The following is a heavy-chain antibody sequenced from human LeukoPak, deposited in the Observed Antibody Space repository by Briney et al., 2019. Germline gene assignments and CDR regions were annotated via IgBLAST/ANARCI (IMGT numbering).Heavy chain of an antibody. D-gene: IGHD6-6*01. CDR1: GFIFSNYG. CDR3: ARYSSSYYYGMDV. J-gene: IGHJ6*02. V-gene: IGHV3-53*01. CDR2: IYSGGST. Sequence: GRSLRLSCAASGFIFSNYGMHWVRQAPGKGLEWVSVIYSGGSTYYADSVKGRFTISRDNSKNTLYLQMNSLRAEDTAVYYCARYSSSYYYGMDVWGQGTTVTVSS.